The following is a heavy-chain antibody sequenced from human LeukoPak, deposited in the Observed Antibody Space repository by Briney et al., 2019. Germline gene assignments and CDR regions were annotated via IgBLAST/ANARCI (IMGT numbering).Heavy chain of an antibody. CDR3: ARYLGATQASYYFDY. D-gene: IGHD3-10*01. CDR2: IYTSGST. V-gene: IGHV4-4*07. J-gene: IGHJ4*02. CDR1: GGSISSYY. Sequence: PSETLSLTCTVSGGSISSYYWSWIRQPAGKGLEWIGRIYTSGSTNYNSSLKSRVTMSVDTSKNQFSLKLSSVTAADTAVYYCARYLGATQASYYFDYWGQGTLVTVSS.